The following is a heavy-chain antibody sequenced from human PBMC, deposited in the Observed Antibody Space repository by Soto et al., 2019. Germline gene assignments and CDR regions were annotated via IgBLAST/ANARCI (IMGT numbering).Heavy chain of an antibody. Sequence: PSETLSLTCAVSGYSISSGYYWGWIRQPPGKGLEWIGSIYHSGSTYYNPSLKSRVAISVDTSKNQFSLKLSSVTAADTAVYYCASTPYYYDSSGYSYDYWGQGTLVTVSS. CDR3: ASTPYYYDSSGYSYDY. CDR1: GYSISSGYY. V-gene: IGHV4-38-2*01. CDR2: IYHSGST. D-gene: IGHD3-22*01. J-gene: IGHJ4*02.